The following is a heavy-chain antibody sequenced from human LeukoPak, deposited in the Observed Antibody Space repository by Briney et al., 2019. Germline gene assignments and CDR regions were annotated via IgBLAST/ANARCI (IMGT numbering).Heavy chain of an antibody. CDR1: GGSISLYY. D-gene: IGHD6-19*01. CDR2: NSSSGNT. Sequence: PSETLSLTCTVSGGSISLYYWTWIRQPPGKGLEWIGYNSSSGNTNYNPSLKSRVTMSVDMSKNQLSLKLSSVTAADTAMYYCARAGSGWSFDYWGQGALVTVSS. CDR3: ARAGSGWSFDY. V-gene: IGHV4-59*01. J-gene: IGHJ4*02.